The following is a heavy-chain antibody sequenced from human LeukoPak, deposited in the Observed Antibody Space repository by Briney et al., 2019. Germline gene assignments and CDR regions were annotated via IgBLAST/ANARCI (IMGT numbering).Heavy chain of an antibody. D-gene: IGHD3-10*01. CDR3: ARDATMVRGTRDV. V-gene: IGHV3-30*04. Sequence: GGSLRLSCAASGCSFTNHVMHWVRQAPGKGLEWVAAISYDGSNKYYADSVKGRFTISRDNSKNTLYLQMNSLGIEDTAIYSCARDATMVRGTRDVWGKGTAVTVSS. J-gene: IGHJ6*04. CDR2: ISYDGSNK. CDR1: GCSFTNHV.